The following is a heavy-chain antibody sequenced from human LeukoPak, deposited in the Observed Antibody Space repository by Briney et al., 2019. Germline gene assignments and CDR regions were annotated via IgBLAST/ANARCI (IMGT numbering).Heavy chain of an antibody. V-gene: IGHV3-30*02. Sequence: PGGSLRLSCAASGFTFSSYGMHWVRQAPDKGLEWVAFIRYDGDNKYYVGSVKGRFTISRDNSKNTLYLQMNSLRAEDTAVYYCAKVVTTYYYDTSGYSDYWGQGTLVTVSS. CDR1: GFTFSSYG. D-gene: IGHD3-22*01. CDR3: AKVVTTYYYDTSGYSDY. J-gene: IGHJ4*02. CDR2: IRYDGDNK.